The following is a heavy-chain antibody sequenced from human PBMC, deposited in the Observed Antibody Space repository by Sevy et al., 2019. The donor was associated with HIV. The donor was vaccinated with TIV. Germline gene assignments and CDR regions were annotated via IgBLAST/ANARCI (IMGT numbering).Heavy chain of an antibody. J-gene: IGHJ4*02. CDR2: FDPEDDET. V-gene: IGHV1-24*01. CDR1: GDTLNVLS. CDR3: ATTKDYYDSSGYPFDD. Sequence: ASVKVSCKVSGDTLNVLSMHWVRQAPGKGLEWMATFDPEDDETFYAQKFQGRVTLTEDTYTGTAYMGLSSLRSEDTALYFCATTKDYYDSSGYPFDDWGQGTLVTVSS. D-gene: IGHD3-22*01.